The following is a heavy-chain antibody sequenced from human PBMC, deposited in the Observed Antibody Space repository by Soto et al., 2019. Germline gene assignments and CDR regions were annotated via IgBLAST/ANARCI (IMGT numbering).Heavy chain of an antibody. CDR2: INSEGSST. CDR1: GFTFSSNW. Sequence: EVQLEESGGGLVQPGGSLRLSCVASGFTFSSNWVHWVRQAPGKGLVWVARINSEGSSTTYADSVKGRFTISRDNAKNTLFLQMISLRAEDTAVYYCARSLPYYYYYYYMDVWGKGTTVTVSS. CDR3: ARSLPYYYYYYYMDV. J-gene: IGHJ6*03. V-gene: IGHV3-74*01.